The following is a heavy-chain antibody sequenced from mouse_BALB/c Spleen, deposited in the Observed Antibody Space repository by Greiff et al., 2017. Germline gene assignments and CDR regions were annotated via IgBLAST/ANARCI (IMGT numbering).Heavy chain of an antibody. CDR1: GFSLTGYG. CDR3: ARDGGDYYGSSLGY. D-gene: IGHD1-1*01. Sequence: VKVVESGPGLVAPSQSLSITCTVSGFSLTGYGVNWVRQPPGKGLEWLGMIWGDGSTDYTSALKSRLSISKDNSKSQVFLKMNSLQTDDTARYYGARDGGDYYGSSLGYWGQGTTLTVSS. J-gene: IGHJ2*01. V-gene: IGHV2-6-7*01. CDR2: IWGDGST.